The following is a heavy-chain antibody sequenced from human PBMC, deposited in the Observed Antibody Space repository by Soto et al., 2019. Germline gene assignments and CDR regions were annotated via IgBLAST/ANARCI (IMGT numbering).Heavy chain of an antibody. V-gene: IGHV3-30-3*01. D-gene: IGHD7-27*01. J-gene: IGHJ4*02. Sequence: PVGSLRISCAASGFSFSISPMHWVRQAPGKGPEWVALISYDGTNKFYADSVKGRFTISRDNSKSTLYLQVDSLRPEDAAVYYCARDPKTSGGQHWAFNYFDSWGQGTLVTVS. CDR2: ISYDGTNK. CDR3: ARDPKTSGGQHWAFNYFDS. CDR1: GFSFSISP.